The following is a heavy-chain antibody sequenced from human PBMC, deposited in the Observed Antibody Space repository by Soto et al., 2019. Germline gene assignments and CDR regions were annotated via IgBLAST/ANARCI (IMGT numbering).Heavy chain of an antibody. D-gene: IGHD7-27*01. J-gene: IGHJ4*02. CDR1: GITFSYYS. CDR3: VYMGTKAQLLNY. V-gene: IGHV3-64D*06. Sequence: PGGSLRLSCVVCGITFSYYSMHWVRQAPGKGLEYVSGIVSNGGTAYYADSVKGRFTTSRDNSKNTLYLQMSSLRNEDTAVYYCVYMGTKAQLLNYWGQGTLVTVSS. CDR2: IVSNGGTA.